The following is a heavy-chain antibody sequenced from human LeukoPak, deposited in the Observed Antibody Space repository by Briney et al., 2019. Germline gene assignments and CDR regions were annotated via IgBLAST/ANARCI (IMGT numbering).Heavy chain of an antibody. J-gene: IGHJ3*02. CDR3: ARLTSAFDI. Sequence: GGSLKISCQGFGYSFAHYWVGWVRQMPGKGLEWMGIIYPGDSDTRYSPSFQGQVTISADKSITTAYLQWSSLKASDTAMYYCARLTSAFDIWGQGTMVTVSS. V-gene: IGHV5-51*01. CDR2: IYPGDSDT. CDR1: GYSFAHYW.